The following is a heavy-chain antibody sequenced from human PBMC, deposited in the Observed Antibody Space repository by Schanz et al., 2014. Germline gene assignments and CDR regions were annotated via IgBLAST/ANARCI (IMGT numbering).Heavy chain of an antibody. V-gene: IGHV4-39*01. Sequence: QLQLQESGPGLVKPSETLSLTCTVSGGSISSSSYYWGWIRQPPGKGLEWIGSVYYSGSTYYNPPLKGGVPSAVDTPKNQASLKLSSVTAADTAVYHCARGGDYFDYWGQGTLVTVSS. J-gene: IGHJ4*02. CDR2: VYYSGST. D-gene: IGHD3-16*01. CDR3: ARGGDYFDY. CDR1: GGSISSSSYY.